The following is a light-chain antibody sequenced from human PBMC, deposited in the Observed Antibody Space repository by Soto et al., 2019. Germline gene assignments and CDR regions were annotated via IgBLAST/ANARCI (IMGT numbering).Light chain of an antibody. CDR3: QQYGSSPIT. Sequence: EIVLTQSPGTLSLSPGERATHSCRASQSVSSGYLAWYQQKPGQTPRLLFYGASSRATGIPDRFSGSGSGTDFTLTISRLEPEDFAVYYCQQYGSSPITFGPGTKVDIK. CDR1: QSVSSGY. J-gene: IGKJ3*01. CDR2: GAS. V-gene: IGKV3-20*01.